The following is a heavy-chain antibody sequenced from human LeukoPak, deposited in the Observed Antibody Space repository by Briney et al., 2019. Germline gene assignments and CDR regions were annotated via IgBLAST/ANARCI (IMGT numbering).Heavy chain of an antibody. D-gene: IGHD3-22*01. CDR3: ARGEYDSSGYYPYYFDY. V-gene: IGHV4-34*01. CDR1: GGSFSGYY. J-gene: IGHJ4*02. Sequence: SETLSLTCAVYGGSFSGYYWSWIRQPPGKGLEWNGEINHSGSTNYNPSLKSRVTISVDTSKNQFSLKLSSVTAADTAVYYCARGEYDSSGYYPYYFDYWGQGTLVTVSS. CDR2: INHSGST.